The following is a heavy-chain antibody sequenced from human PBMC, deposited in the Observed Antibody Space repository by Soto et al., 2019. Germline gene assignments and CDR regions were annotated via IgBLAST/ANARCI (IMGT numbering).Heavy chain of an antibody. CDR1: GGTFSSYA. CDR2: IIPIFGTA. D-gene: IGHD3-9*01. J-gene: IGHJ4*02. V-gene: IGHV1-69*13. Sequence: GASVKVSCKASGGTFSSYAISWVRQAPGQGLEWMGGIIPIFGTANYAQNFQGRVTITADESTSTAYMEPSSLRSEDTAVYYCVLIGRYDILTGSDFDYWGQGTLVTVSS. CDR3: VLIGRYDILTGSDFDY.